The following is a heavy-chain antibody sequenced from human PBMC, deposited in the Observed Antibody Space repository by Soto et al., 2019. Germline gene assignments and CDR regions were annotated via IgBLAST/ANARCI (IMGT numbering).Heavy chain of an antibody. CDR1: GYSFTSYW. J-gene: IGHJ6*02. V-gene: IGHV5-51*01. D-gene: IGHD3-10*01. CDR3: ARHNTLWFGGLNPYYYYGMDV. Sequence: GESLKISCQGSGYSFTSYWIGWVRQMPGKGLEWMGIIYPGDSDTRYSPSFQGQVTISADKSISTAYLQWSSLKASDTAMYYCARHNTLWFGGLNPYYYYGMDVWGQGTTVTVSS. CDR2: IYPGDSDT.